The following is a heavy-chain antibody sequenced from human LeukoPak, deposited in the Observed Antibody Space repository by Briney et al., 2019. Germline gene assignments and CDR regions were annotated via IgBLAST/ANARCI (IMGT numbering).Heavy chain of an antibody. D-gene: IGHD2-2*03. CDR1: GYIFSNFFSSYG. J-gene: IGHJ4*02. V-gene: IGHV1-18*01. Sequence: ASVKVSCKASGYIFSNFFSSYGISWVRQAPGQGLEWMGWISAYNGNTNYAQKLQGRVTMTTDTSTSTAYMELRSLRSDDTAVYYCARGGTTVDWILSYWGQGTLVTVSS. CDR3: ARGGTTVDWILSY. CDR2: ISAYNGNT.